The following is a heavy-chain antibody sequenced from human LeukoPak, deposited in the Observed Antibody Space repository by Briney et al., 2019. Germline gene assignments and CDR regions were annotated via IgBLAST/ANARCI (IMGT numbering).Heavy chain of an antibody. V-gene: IGHV4-59*12. D-gene: IGHD6-13*01. CDR2: MNYSGDA. CDR1: GGSFTSYY. CDR3: ARDQSGYSSSWDYYYYYMDV. Sequence: ASETLSLTCTVSGGSFTSYYWTWIRQPPGKGLEWIAYMNYSGDANYNPSLKSRVTISVDTSKNQFSLKLSSVTAADTAVYYCARDQSGYSSSWDYYYYYMDVWGKGTTVTISS. J-gene: IGHJ6*03.